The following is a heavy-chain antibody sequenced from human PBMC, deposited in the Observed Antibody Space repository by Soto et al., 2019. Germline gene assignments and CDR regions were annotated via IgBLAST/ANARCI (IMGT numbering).Heavy chain of an antibody. J-gene: IGHJ4*02. Sequence: ASVKVSCKAAGYTFTTYGISWVRQAPGQGLEWMGWISTYNGKTNYAQKFQGRVTMTTDRSTNTAYMELRSLRSDDTAVYYCARDWDSSGYHYVGFDYWGQGTLVTVSS. D-gene: IGHD3-22*01. V-gene: IGHV1-18*04. CDR2: ISTYNGKT. CDR3: ARDWDSSGYHYVGFDY. CDR1: GYTFTTYG.